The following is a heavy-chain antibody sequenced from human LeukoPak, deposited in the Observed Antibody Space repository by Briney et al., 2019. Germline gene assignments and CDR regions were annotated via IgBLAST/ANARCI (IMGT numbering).Heavy chain of an antibody. J-gene: IGHJ4*02. CDR3: ARSGGTLYFDY. Sequence: PSETLSLTCTISNGSINHSYWSWVRQPPGKGLEWIGYIYYSGSTYYNPSLKSRVTISVDTSKNQFSLKLSSVTAADTAVYYCARSGGTLYFDYWGQGTPVTVSS. CDR1: NGSINHSY. CDR2: IYYSGST. V-gene: IGHV4-59*06. D-gene: IGHD2-15*01.